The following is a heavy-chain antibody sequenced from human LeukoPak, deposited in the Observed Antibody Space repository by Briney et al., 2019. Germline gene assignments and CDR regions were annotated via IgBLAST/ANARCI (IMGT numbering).Heavy chain of an antibody. J-gene: IGHJ6*03. V-gene: IGHV4-4*07. CDR3: AREGPDYYGSGSYSAYYYYYMDV. Sequence: PSETLSLTCAVYGGSFSGYYWSWIRQPAGKGLEWIERIYTSGSTNYNPSLKSRVTISVDTSKNQFSLKLSSVTAADTAVYYCAREGPDYYGSGSYSAYYYYYMDVWGKGTTVTISS. CDR2: IYTSGST. D-gene: IGHD3-10*01. CDR1: GGSFSGYY.